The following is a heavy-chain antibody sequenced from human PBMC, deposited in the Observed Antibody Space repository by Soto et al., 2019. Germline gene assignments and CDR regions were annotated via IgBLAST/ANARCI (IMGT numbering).Heavy chain of an antibody. CDR3: ARSRSNGSKTFDY. CDR2: TYYRSKWFN. J-gene: IGHJ4*02. CDR1: GDSVSSNIAA. Sequence: PSQTLXLTCAISGDSVSSNIAAWNWIRQSPSRGLEWLGRTYYRSKWFNEYATSVKSRISINPDTSKNQFSLQVNSVTPDDTAVYYCARSRSNGSKTFDYWGQGTLVTVSS. D-gene: IGHD2-8*01. V-gene: IGHV6-1*01.